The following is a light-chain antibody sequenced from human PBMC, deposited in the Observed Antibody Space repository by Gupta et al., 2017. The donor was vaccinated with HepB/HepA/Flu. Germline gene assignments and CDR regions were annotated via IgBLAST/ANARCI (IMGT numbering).Light chain of an antibody. CDR2: DAS. V-gene: IGKV3-11*01. J-gene: IGKJ4*01. Sequence: EIVLTQSPATLSLSPGERATLPCRASQSIGSYLAWYQQKPGQAPRLHIYDASNRATGVPARCSGSGSETDFTLTITSLEPEDFAVYYCQQRSNWPLTFGGGTKVEIK. CDR1: QSIGSY. CDR3: QQRSNWPLT.